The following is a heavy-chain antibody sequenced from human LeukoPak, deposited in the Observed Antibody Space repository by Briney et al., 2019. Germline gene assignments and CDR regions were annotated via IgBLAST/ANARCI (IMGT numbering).Heavy chain of an antibody. CDR3: ARDHGSDWHYFDY. V-gene: IGHV3-48*03. J-gene: IGHJ4*02. CDR2: ISSSGNTI. Sequence: GGSLRLSCAASGFTFSSYEMNWVRQAPGKGLEWVSYISSSGNTIYYADSVKGRFTISRDNAKNSLYLQMNSLRAEDTAVYYCARDHGSDWHYFDYWGQGTIVTVSS. D-gene: IGHD6-19*01. CDR1: GFTFSSYE.